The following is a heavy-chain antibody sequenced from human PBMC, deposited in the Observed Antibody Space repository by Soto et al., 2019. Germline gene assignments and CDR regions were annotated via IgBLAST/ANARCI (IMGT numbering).Heavy chain of an antibody. Sequence: PGGSLRLSCAASGFTFSSYGMHWVRQAPGKGLEWVAVIWYDGSNKYYADSVKGRFTISRDNSKNTLYLQMNSLRAEDTAVYYCARDQGFGRDAFDIWGQGTMVTVSS. CDR1: GFTFSSYG. V-gene: IGHV3-33*01. J-gene: IGHJ3*02. D-gene: IGHD3-10*01. CDR2: IWYDGSNK. CDR3: ARDQGFGRDAFDI.